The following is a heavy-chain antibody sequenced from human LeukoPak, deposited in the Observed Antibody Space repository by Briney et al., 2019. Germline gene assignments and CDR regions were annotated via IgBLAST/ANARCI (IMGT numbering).Heavy chain of an antibody. J-gene: IGHJ4*02. CDR3: ARGPYYSDSVTYSFDY. CDR1: GGSISTFY. V-gene: IGHV4-59*01. Sequence: PSGTLSLTCTVSGGSISTFYWSWLRQPPGKGLEWIGYIYYTGSTNYNSSLTSRVTISVDTSKNQFSLKLNSVTAADTAVYYCARGPYYSDSVTYSFDYWGQGALVTVSS. CDR2: IYYTGST. D-gene: IGHD3-22*01.